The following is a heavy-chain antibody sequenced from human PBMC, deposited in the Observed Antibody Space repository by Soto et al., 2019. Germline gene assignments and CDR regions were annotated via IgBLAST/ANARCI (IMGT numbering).Heavy chain of an antibody. J-gene: IGHJ6*02. CDR3: ARAPPRGIAAPGTWGSGMDV. CDR2: ISYDGSNK. D-gene: IGHD6-13*01. V-gene: IGHV3-30*04. CDR1: GFSFSSYS. Sequence: GGSLRLSCAASGFSFSSYSMHWVRQAPGKGLEWVAVISYDGSNKYYADSVKGRFTITRDRSKNTVSLQMNSLRLEDTAVYYCARAPPRGIAAPGTWGSGMDVWGQGTTVTVSS.